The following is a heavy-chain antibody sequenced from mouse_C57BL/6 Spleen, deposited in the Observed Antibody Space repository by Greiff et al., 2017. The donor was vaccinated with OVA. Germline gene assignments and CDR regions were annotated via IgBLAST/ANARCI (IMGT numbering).Heavy chain of an antibody. D-gene: IGHD2-1*01. J-gene: IGHJ1*03. Sequence: QVQLQQSGPELVKPGASVKLSCKASGYTFTSYDINWVKQRPGQGLEWIGWLYPRGGSTKYNEKFKGKATLTVDTSSSTAYIELHSLTSEDSAVYFCARRGNYGYWYFDVWGTGTTVTVSS. CDR1: GYTFTSYD. CDR2: LYPRGGST. V-gene: IGHV1-85*01. CDR3: ARRGNYGYWYFDV.